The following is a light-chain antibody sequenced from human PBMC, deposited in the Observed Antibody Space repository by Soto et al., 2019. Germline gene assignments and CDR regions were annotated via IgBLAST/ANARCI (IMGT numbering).Light chain of an antibody. J-gene: IGKJ4*01. CDR1: QSVLYSSNNKSY. V-gene: IGKV4-1*01. CDR2: WAS. CDR3: QQYYSTPLT. Sequence: DIVMTQSPDSLAVSLGERATINCKSSQSVLYSSNNKSYLAWFQQKPGQPPKLLIYWASNRESGVPDRFSGSGSGTDFTLSISSLQAGVVAVYYCQQYYSTPLTFCGGTKVEIK.